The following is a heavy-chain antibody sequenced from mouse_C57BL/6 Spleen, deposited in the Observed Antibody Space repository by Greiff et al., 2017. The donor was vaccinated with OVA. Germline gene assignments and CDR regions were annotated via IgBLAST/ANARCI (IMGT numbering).Heavy chain of an antibody. J-gene: IGHJ1*03. CDR3: ARWSSGYWYFDV. Sequence: VQLQQSGPELVKPGASVKISCKASGYTFTDYYMNWVKQSHGKSLEWIGDIDPNNGGTSYNQKFKGKATLTVDKSSSTAYMELRSLTSEDSAVYYCARWSSGYWYFDVWGTGTTVTVSS. CDR1: GYTFTDYY. D-gene: IGHD3-2*02. V-gene: IGHV1-26*01. CDR2: IDPNNGGT.